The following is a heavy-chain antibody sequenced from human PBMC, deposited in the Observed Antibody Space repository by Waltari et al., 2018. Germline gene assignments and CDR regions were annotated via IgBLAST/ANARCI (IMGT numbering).Heavy chain of an antibody. Sequence: QVQLVQSGAEVKKPGSSVKVSCKASGGTFSSYAISWVRQAPGQGLEWMGGIIPILGTANYAQKFQGRVTITTDESTSTAYMELSSLRSEDTAVYYCARKSEGDTGDKPSYYFDYWGQGTLVTVSS. CDR3: ARKSEGDTGDKPSYYFDY. CDR1: GGTFSSYA. D-gene: IGHD4-17*01. V-gene: IGHV1-69*05. J-gene: IGHJ4*02. CDR2: IIPILGTA.